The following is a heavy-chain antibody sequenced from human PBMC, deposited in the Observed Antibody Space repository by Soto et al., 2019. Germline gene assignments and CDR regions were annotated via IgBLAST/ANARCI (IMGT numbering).Heavy chain of an antibody. J-gene: IGHJ6*03. CDR1: GFTFSDYY. D-gene: IGHD1-7*01. V-gene: IGHV3-11*01. Sequence: GGSLRLSCAASGFTFSDYYMSWIRQAPGKGLEWVSYISSSGSTIYYADSVKGRFTISRDNAKNSLFLQMNSLRAEDTAVYYCATLKGDNWNYVYYYYYMDVWGKGTTVTVSS. CDR2: ISSSGSTI. CDR3: ATLKGDNWNYVYYYYYMDV.